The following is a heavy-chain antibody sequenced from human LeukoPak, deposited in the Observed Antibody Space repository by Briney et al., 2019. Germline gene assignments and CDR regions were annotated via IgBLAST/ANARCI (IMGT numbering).Heavy chain of an antibody. CDR1: GGSISSSSYY. J-gene: IGHJ4*02. CDR2: IYYSGST. CDR3: ATITIFGVPSRVSDY. D-gene: IGHD3-3*01. Sequence: SETLSRTCAVSGGSISSSSYYWGWIRQPPGKGLEWIGSIYYSGSTYYNPSLKSRVTISVDTSKNQFSLKLSSVTAADTAVYYCATITIFGVPSRVSDYWGQGTLVTVSS. V-gene: IGHV4-39*01.